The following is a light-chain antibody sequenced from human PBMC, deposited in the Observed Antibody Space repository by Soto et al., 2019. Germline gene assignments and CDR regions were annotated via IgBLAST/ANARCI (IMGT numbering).Light chain of an antibody. Sequence: DIVLTQSPGTLSFSPWEIATLSCRASQSVSNSYLAWYQQKPGQAPRLLIYGASTRATGIPARFSGSGYGTEFTLTISNLQPEDVATYYCQKYNTAPLTFGGGTKVDIK. CDR1: QSVSNSY. J-gene: IGKJ4*01. CDR3: QKYNTAPLT. CDR2: GAS. V-gene: IGKV3-20*01.